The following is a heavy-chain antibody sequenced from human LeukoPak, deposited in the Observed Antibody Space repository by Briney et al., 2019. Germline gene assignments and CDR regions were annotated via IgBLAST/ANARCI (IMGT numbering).Heavy chain of an antibody. D-gene: IGHD4-17*01. Sequence: PSETLSLTCAVNGGSFSCYYWSWIRQPTGKGLEWIGEINHSGSTNYNPSLKSRVTISVDTSKNQFSLKLSSVTAADTAVYYCARGWGDYVFDYWGQGTLVTVSS. CDR1: GGSFSCYY. CDR2: INHSGST. J-gene: IGHJ4*02. V-gene: IGHV4-34*01. CDR3: ARGWGDYVFDY.